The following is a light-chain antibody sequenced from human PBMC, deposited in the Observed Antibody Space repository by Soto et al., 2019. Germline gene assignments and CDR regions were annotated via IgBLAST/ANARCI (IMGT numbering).Light chain of an antibody. CDR1: HDIRND. CDR2: AAS. Sequence: AIQMTQSPASLSASVGDRITITCRASHDIRNDLAWYQQKPGKAPKLLIYAASTLQSGVPSRFSGSGSGTDFTLSISSLQPEDFATYFCLQDYSFLTFGPGTKV. CDR3: LQDYSFLT. J-gene: IGKJ3*01. V-gene: IGKV1-6*01.